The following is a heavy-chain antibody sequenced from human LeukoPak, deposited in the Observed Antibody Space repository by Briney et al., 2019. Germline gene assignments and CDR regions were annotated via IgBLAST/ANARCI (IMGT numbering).Heavy chain of an antibody. CDR3: AATNIGYCSGGSCPEHY. D-gene: IGHD2-15*01. CDR1: GFTVTNNY. V-gene: IGHV3-53*01. Sequence: GGSLRLSCAASGFTVTNNYMSWVCQAPGKGLEWVSVIYGGGGTYYADSVKARFTISRDNSKNTLSLQMNSLRAEDTAMYYCAATNIGYCSGGSCPEHYWGQESLVTVSS. J-gene: IGHJ4*01. CDR2: IYGGGGT.